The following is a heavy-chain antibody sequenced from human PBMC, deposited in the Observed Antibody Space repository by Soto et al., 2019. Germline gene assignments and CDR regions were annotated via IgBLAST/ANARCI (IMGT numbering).Heavy chain of an antibody. J-gene: IGHJ6*02. CDR3: ARDLGWSGRGVEAYYYYGMDV. Sequence: QVQLVQSGAEVKKPGASVKVSCKASGYTFTSYAMHWVRQAPGQRLEWMGWIDAGNGNTKYSQKFQGRVTITRDTSASTAYMERSSLRSEDTAVYYCARDLGWSGRGVEAYYYYGMDVWGQGTTVTVSS. D-gene: IGHD3-10*01. V-gene: IGHV1-3*01. CDR2: IDAGNGNT. CDR1: GYTFTSYA.